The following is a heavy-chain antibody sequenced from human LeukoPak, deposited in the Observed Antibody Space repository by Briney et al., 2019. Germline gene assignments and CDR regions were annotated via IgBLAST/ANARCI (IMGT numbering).Heavy chain of an antibody. V-gene: IGHV3-15*01. J-gene: IGHJ4*02. D-gene: IGHD2-2*02. CDR3: TTQLLYEHNFDY. CDR2: IKSNTDGGTT. Sequence: PGGSLRLSCAASGFTFSSYSMNWVRQTPGKGLEWVGRIKSNTDGGTTDFAAPVKGRFTISRDDSENALYLQMNSLKTEDTAVYYCTTQLLYEHNFDYWGQGTLVTVSS. CDR1: GFTFSSYS.